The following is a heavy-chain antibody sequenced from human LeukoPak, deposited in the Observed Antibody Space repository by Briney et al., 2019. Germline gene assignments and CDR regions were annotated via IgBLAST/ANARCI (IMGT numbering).Heavy chain of an antibody. Sequence: GGSLTLSCAASGFTHRDYAMLWVRHVPGEGLEWVSGISLNSDKIDYAESVKCRFTIYRDNANNSLHLQMNSLRVEDTDWYYCAKAKGFAAMYYFDYWGQGALVTVSS. CDR3: AKAKGFAAMYYFDY. D-gene: IGHD3-10*01. V-gene: IGHV3-9*01. J-gene: IGHJ4*02. CDR2: ISLNSDKI. CDR1: GFTHRDYA.